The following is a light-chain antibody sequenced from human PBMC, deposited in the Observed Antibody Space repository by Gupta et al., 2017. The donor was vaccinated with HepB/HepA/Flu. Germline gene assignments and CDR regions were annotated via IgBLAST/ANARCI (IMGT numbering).Light chain of an antibody. CDR1: SSDVGGYNY. CDR2: DVS. Sequence: QSALTQPASVAGSPEQSITIPCSETSSDVGGYNYVSWYQQHPGKAPKLMIYDVSNRPSGVSHRFSGSKSGNTASLTISRLQAENEADYYCSSYTGSSTLVVFGGGTKLTVL. V-gene: IGLV2-14*01. CDR3: SSYTGSSTLVV. J-gene: IGLJ2*01.